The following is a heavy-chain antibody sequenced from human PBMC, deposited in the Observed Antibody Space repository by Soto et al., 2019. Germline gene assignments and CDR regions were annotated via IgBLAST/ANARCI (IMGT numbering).Heavy chain of an antibody. CDR3: ARGAGRGYCSGNTCYSPYNYYGMDV. D-gene: IGHD2-15*01. J-gene: IGHJ6*02. V-gene: IGHV6-1*01. Sequence: SQTLSLTCAISGDSVSSNSAAWNLVRQSPSRGLEWLGGTYYRSKWYDDYAVSVKSRITISPDTSKNQFSLHLKSVTPEDTAVYYCARGAGRGYCSGNTCYSPYNYYGMDVWGQGTTVTVSS. CDR1: GDSVSSNSAA. CDR2: TYYRSKWYD.